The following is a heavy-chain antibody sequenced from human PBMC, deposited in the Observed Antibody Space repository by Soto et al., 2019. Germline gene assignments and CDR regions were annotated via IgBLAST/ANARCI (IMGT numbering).Heavy chain of an antibody. J-gene: IGHJ5*02. CDR3: ARGGGYCSSTSCSYNWFDP. CDR1: GGSISSGGYS. V-gene: IGHV4-30-2*01. Sequence: QLQLQESGSGLVKPSQTLSLTCAVSGGSISSGGYSWSWIRQPPGKGLEWIGYIYHSGSTYYNPSLKSRVTISVDRSKNQFSLKLSSVTTADTAVYYCARGGGYCSSTSCSYNWFDPWGQGTLVTVSS. D-gene: IGHD2-2*03. CDR2: IYHSGST.